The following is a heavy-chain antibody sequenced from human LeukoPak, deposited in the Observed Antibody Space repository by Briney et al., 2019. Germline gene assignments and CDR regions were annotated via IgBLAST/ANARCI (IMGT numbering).Heavy chain of an antibody. CDR2: IRYDGSNK. V-gene: IGHV3-30*02. Sequence: GGSLRLSSAASGFTFSSYGMHWVRQAPGKGLEWVAFIRYDGSNKYYADSVKGRFTISRDNSKNTLYLQMNSLRAEDTAVYYCARTGWYYDSSGYYGAFDIWGQGTLVTVSS. CDR3: ARTGWYYDSSGYYGAFDI. D-gene: IGHD3-22*01. J-gene: IGHJ4*02. CDR1: GFTFSSYG.